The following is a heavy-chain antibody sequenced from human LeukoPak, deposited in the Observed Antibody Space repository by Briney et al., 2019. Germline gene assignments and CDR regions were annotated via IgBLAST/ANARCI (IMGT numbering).Heavy chain of an antibody. J-gene: IGHJ4*02. CDR1: GFTFSSYT. Sequence: GGSLRLSCAASGFTFSSYTMHWVRQAPGKGLEWLSLITRDAGSTFYADSVKGRFTISRDNSRNFLYLQMNNLRTDDTALYFCANERTLTFDYWGRGTLVTVSS. CDR2: ITRDAGST. D-gene: IGHD3-9*01. CDR3: ANERTLTFDY. V-gene: IGHV3-43*01.